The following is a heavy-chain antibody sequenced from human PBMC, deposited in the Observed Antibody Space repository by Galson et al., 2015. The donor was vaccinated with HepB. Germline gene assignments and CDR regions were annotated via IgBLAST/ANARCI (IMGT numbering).Heavy chain of an antibody. CDR1: GYTLTELS. D-gene: IGHD4-11*01. Sequence: SVKVSCKVSGYTLTELSMHWVRQAPGKGLEWMGGFDPEDGETIYAQKFQGRVTMTEDTSTDTAYMGLSSLRSEDTAVYYCATSSTVTILPPFDYWGQGTLVTVSS. CDR2: FDPEDGET. V-gene: IGHV1-24*01. J-gene: IGHJ4*02. CDR3: ATSSTVTILPPFDY.